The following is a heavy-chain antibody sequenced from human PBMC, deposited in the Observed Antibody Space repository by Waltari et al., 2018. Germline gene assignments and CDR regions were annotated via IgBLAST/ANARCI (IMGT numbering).Heavy chain of an antibody. J-gene: IGHJ4*02. Sequence: QVQLQQWGAGLLRPSETLSLTCAVYGGSFSGYYWSWIRQPPGQALEWIGEINRSGSPNYHPSLKSRVTMSVDTSNNQFSLKVRSVTAADTALYYCARGRGYGQNDYWGQGTLVTVSS. CDR2: INRSGSP. CDR3: ARGRGYGQNDY. CDR1: GGSFSGYY. V-gene: IGHV4-34*02. D-gene: IGHD2-15*01.